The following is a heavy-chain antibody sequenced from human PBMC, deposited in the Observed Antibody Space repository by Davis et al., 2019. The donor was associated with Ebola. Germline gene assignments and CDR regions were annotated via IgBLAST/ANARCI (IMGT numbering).Heavy chain of an antibody. CDR2: IDPSDSYT. Sequence: KVSCKGSGYSFTSYWISWVRQMPGKGLEWMGRIDPSDSYTNYSPSFQGHVTISADKSISTAYLQWSSLKASDTAMYYCARPNLWFREFDAFDIWDQGTMVTVSS. J-gene: IGHJ3*02. CDR3: ARPNLWFREFDAFDI. CDR1: GYSFTSYW. D-gene: IGHD3-10*01. V-gene: IGHV5-10-1*01.